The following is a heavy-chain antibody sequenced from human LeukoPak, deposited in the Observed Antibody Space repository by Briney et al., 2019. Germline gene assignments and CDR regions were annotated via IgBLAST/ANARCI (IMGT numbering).Heavy chain of an antibody. J-gene: IGHJ4*02. CDR3: ARVGTSWPHYYFDS. Sequence: SETLSLTCAVYGGSFSDYYWSWIRQPPGKGLEWIGEINHSRSTNYNPSLKSRVTISVDTSKNQFSLKLSSVTAADTAVYYCARVGTSWPHYYFDSWGRGTLVTVSS. D-gene: IGHD6-13*01. CDR2: INHSRST. V-gene: IGHV4-34*01. CDR1: GGSFSDYY.